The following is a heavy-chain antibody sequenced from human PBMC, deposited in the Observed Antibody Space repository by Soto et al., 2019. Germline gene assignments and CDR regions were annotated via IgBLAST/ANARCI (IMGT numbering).Heavy chain of an antibody. J-gene: IGHJ5*02. Sequence: EVQLLESGGGLVQPGGSLRLSCAASGFTFGTYAMNWVRQAPGKGLEWVSGISGSGGSTYYTDSVKGRFTISRDNSKNTLYLQTNSLRADDTAVYYCAKDRSVDTRDWFDPWGQGTLVTVSS. D-gene: IGHD5-18*01. CDR1: GFTFGTYA. V-gene: IGHV3-23*01. CDR2: ISGSGGST. CDR3: AKDRSVDTRDWFDP.